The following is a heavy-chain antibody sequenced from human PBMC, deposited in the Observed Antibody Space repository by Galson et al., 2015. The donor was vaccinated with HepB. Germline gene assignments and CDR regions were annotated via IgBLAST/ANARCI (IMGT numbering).Heavy chain of an antibody. CDR2: IKSKTDGGTT. J-gene: IGHJ6*02. CDR1: GFTFSNAW. CDR3: TTGLRDSGYVRYYYYYGMDV. V-gene: IGHV3-15*01. D-gene: IGHD5-12*01. Sequence: SLRLSCAASGFTFSNAWMSWVRQAPGKGLEWVGRIKSKTDGGTTDYAAPVKGRFTISRDDSKNTLYLQMNSLKTEDTAVYYCTTGLRDSGYVRYYYYYGMDVWGQGTTVTVSS.